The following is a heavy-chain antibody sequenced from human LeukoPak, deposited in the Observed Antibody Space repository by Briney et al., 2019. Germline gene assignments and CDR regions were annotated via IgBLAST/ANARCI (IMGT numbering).Heavy chain of an antibody. CDR1: GGSISSYY. J-gene: IGHJ5*02. Sequence: PSETLSLTCTVSGGSISSYYWSWIRQPPGKGLEWIAYIYYSGSTNYNPSLKSRVTISVDTSKNQFSLKLRSVTAADTAVYYCARHSSSWSWFDPWGQGTLVTVSS. CDR3: ARHSSSWSWFDP. V-gene: IGHV4-59*01. CDR2: IYYSGST. D-gene: IGHD6-13*01.